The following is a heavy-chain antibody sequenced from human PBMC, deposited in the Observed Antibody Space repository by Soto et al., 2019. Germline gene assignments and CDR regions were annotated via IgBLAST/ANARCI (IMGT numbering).Heavy chain of an antibody. D-gene: IGHD6-13*01. Sequence: EVQLVESGGGLVQPGGSLRLSCAASGFTFSSHEMNWVRQAPGKGLEWVSAISGSGGSTYYADSVKGRFTISRDNSKNTLYLQMNSLRAEDTAVYYCAKDRGSSSPTYYFDYWGQGTLVTVSS. CDR1: GFTFSSHE. V-gene: IGHV3-23*04. CDR2: ISGSGGST. J-gene: IGHJ4*02. CDR3: AKDRGSSSPTYYFDY.